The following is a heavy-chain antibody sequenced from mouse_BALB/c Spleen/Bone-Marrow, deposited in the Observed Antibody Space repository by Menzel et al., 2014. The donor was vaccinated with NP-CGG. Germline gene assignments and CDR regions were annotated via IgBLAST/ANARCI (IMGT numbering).Heavy chain of an antibody. V-gene: IGHV2-9*02. CDR1: GFSLTSHG. Sequence: VKVVESGPGLVAPSQSLSITCTVSGFSLTSHGVHWVRQPPGKGLEWLGVIWAGGSTNYNSALMSRLSISKDNSKSQVFLKMNSLQTDDTAMYYCARDLSTMITTGFAYWGQGTLVTVSA. J-gene: IGHJ3*01. CDR2: IWAGGST. D-gene: IGHD2-4*01. CDR3: ARDLSTMITTGFAY.